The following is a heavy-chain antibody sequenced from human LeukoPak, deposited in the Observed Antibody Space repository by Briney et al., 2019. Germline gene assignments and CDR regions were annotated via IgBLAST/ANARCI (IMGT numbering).Heavy chain of an antibody. CDR3: AKRGSISDAFDI. CDR1: GFTFDDYA. V-gene: IGHV3-9*01. J-gene: IGHJ3*02. D-gene: IGHD3-9*01. CDR2: ISWNSGSI. Sequence: GRSLRLSCVASGFTFDDYAMHWVRQAPGKGLEWVSGISWNSGSIGYADSVKGRFTISRDNAKNSLYLQMNSLRAEDTALYYCAKRGSISDAFDIWGQGTMVTVSS.